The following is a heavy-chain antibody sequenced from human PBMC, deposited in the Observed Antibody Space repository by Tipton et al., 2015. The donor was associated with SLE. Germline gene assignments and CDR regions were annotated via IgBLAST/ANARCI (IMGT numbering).Heavy chain of an antibody. CDR3: ATSSKRGYSGYARY. CDR1: GGSFSGYY. D-gene: IGHD5-12*01. CDR2: INHSGST. J-gene: IGHJ4*02. V-gene: IGHV4-34*01. Sequence: TLSLTCAVYGGSFSGYYWSWIRQPPGKGLEWIGEINHSGSTNYNPSLKSRVTISVDTSKNHFSLKLSSVTAADTAVYYCATSSKRGYSGYARYWGQGTLVTVSS.